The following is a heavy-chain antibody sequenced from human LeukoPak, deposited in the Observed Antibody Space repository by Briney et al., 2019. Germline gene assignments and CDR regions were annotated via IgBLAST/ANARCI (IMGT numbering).Heavy chain of an antibody. CDR1: GFTFSSYG. Sequence: PGRSLRLSCAASGFTFSSYGMHWARQAPGKGLEWVAVIWYDGSNKYYADSVKGRFTISRDNSKHTLYLQMNSLRAEDTAVYYCARGIVGATLPDAFDIWGQGTMVTVSS. D-gene: IGHD1-26*01. CDR3: ARGIVGATLPDAFDI. CDR2: IWYDGSNK. V-gene: IGHV3-33*01. J-gene: IGHJ3*02.